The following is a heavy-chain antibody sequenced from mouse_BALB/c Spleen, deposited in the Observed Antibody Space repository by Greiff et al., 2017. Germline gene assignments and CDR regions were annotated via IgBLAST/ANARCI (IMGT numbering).Heavy chain of an antibody. J-gene: IGHJ4*01. CDR1: GFTFSSYA. Sequence: EVKLVESGGGLVQPGGSRKLSCAASGFTFSSYAMSWVRQTPEKRLEWVASISSGGSTYYPDSVTGRFTISRDNAKNTLYLEMSSLRSEDTAMYYCARDSNWGSDYAMDYWGQGTSVTVSS. V-gene: IGHV5-6-5*01. D-gene: IGHD4-1*01. CDR2: ISSGGST. CDR3: ARDSNWGSDYAMDY.